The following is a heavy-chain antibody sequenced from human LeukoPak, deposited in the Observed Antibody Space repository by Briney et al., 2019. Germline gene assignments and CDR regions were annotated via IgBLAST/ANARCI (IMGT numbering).Heavy chain of an antibody. V-gene: IGHV1-8*01. CDR3: ARGNYDFWSGYTPDYYYYYMDV. J-gene: IGHJ6*03. CDR2: VNPNSGNT. Sequence: ASVKVSCKASGYTFTSYDINWVRQATGQGLEWMGWVNPNSGNTGYAQKFQGRVTMTRNTSISTAYMELSSLRSEDTAVYYCARGNYDFWSGYTPDYYYYYMDVWGKGTTVTVSS. CDR1: GYTFTSYD. D-gene: IGHD3-3*01.